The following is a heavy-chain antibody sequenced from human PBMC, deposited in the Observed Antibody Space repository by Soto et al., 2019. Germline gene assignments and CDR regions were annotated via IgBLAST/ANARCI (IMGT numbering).Heavy chain of an antibody. Sequence: GGSLRLSCAASGFTFSSYSLNWVRQAPAKELEWVSSISSSSSYIYYADSVKGRFTISRDNAKNSLYLQMHSLRAEDTAVYYCARTKTDDAFDIWGQGTMVTVSS. J-gene: IGHJ3*02. CDR1: GFTFSSYS. V-gene: IGHV3-21*01. CDR2: ISSSSSYI. CDR3: ARTKTDDAFDI.